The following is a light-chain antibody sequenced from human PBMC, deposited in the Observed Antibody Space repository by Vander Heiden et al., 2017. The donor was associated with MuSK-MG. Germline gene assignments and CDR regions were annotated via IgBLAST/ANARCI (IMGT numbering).Light chain of an antibody. Sequence: AVRLPQSPSLLSASTGDRVSITCRASQAISNHLAWYQQKPGEPPKLLIYTASTLQTGVPSRFSGSGSGTDFTLTISDLQSEDFATYYCQQFYNYPLTFGGGTRVEI. CDR2: TAS. CDR1: QAISNH. V-gene: IGKV1-8*01. J-gene: IGKJ4*02. CDR3: QQFYNYPLT.